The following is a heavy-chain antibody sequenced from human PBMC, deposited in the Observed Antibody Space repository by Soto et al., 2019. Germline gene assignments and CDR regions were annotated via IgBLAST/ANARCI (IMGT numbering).Heavy chain of an antibody. J-gene: IGHJ4*02. CDR1: GFTFSTSS. V-gene: IGHV3-48*02. D-gene: IGHD6-19*01. CDR3: ANTGIAVEGTWAARGY. CDR2: ISTSSRII. Sequence: EVQLVESGGGLVQPGESLRLSCVASGFTFSTSSMNWVREAPGTGLEWLSYISTSSRIIYYADSVKGRFTISRDNANNSLYLQMNSLRDEDTALYYCANTGIAVEGTWAARGYWGQPTIITVSS.